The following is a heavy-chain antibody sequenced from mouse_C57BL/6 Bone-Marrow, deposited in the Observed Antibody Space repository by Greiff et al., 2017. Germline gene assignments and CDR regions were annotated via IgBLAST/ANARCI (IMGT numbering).Heavy chain of an antibody. CDR2: INHSTGGN. CDR1: GYSFTGYY. V-gene: IGHV1-42*01. Sequence: VQLQQSGPELVKPGASVKISCKASGYSFTGYYMNWVKQSPEKSIEWFGEINHSTGGNTYNQKFKDKATLTVDKSSSTAYMQLKSLTSEDSAVYYCARGGLRSFDYWGQGTTLTVSS. D-gene: IGHD3-2*02. J-gene: IGHJ2*01. CDR3: ARGGLRSFDY.